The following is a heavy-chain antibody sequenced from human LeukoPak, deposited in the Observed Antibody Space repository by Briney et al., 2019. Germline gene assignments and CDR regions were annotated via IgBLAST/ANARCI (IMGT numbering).Heavy chain of an antibody. J-gene: IGHJ4*02. D-gene: IGHD3-22*01. CDR3: ARGIVVVIMVLDY. CDR1: GFTLSSYA. Sequence: GGSLRLSCAASGFTLSSYAMHWVRQAPGKGLEWVAVISYDGSNKYYADSVKGRFTISRDNSKNTLYLQMNSLRAEDTAVYYCARGIVVVIMVLDYWGQGTLVTVSS. V-gene: IGHV3-30-3*01. CDR2: ISYDGSNK.